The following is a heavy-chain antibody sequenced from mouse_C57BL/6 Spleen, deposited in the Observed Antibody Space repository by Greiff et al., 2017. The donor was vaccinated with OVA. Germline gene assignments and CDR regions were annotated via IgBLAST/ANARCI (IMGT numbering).Heavy chain of an antibody. CDR1: GFTFSSYT. D-gene: IGHD1-1*01. CDR2: ISGGGGNT. J-gene: IGHJ1*03. CDR3: ARKGMDYGSSYWYFDV. Sequence: EVKLVESGGGLVKPGGSLKLSCAASGFTFSSYTMSWVRQTPEKRLEWVATISGGGGNTYYPDSVKGRFTISRDNAKNTLYLQMSSLRSEDTALYYCARKGMDYGSSYWYFDVWGTGTTVTVSS. V-gene: IGHV5-9*01.